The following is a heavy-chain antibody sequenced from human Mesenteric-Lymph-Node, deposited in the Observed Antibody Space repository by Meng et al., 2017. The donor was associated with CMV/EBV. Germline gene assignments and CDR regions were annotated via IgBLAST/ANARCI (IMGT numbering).Heavy chain of an antibody. Sequence: GGSLRLSCAASGFTFSSYSMNWVRQAPGKGLEWVSYIGSSSSSIYYADSVKGRFTISRDNAKNSLFLQMNSLRAEDTAVYYCAVHANYYYYGMDVRGQGTTVTVSS. J-gene: IGHJ6*02. V-gene: IGHV3-48*04. CDR2: IGSSSSSI. CDR3: AVHANYYYYGMDV. D-gene: IGHD1-1*01. CDR1: GFTFSSYS.